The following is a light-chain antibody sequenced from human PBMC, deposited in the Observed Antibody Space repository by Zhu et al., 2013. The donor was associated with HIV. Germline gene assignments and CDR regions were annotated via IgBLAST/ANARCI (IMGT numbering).Light chain of an antibody. CDR3: QQYNKWPPLT. V-gene: IGKV3-15*01. J-gene: IGKJ5*01. CDR2: GAS. Sequence: ETVVTQSPATLSVSPGERATLSCRASQTINSNYLAWYQQRPGQAPRLLIYGASSRATGIPARFSGSGSGTEFTLTISSLQPEDFLVYYCQQYNKWPPLTFGQGTRLEIK. CDR1: QTINSN.